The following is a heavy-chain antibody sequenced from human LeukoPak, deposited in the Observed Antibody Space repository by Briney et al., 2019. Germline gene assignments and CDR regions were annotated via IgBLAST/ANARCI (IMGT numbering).Heavy chain of an antibody. D-gene: IGHD2-2*01. CDR2: INAGNGNT. J-gene: IGHJ5*02. Sequence: ASVKVSCKPSGYTFTSYAVHWVRQAPGQRREWMGWINAGNGNTKYSQTFQARVTITRDTSASTAYMALSSLRSEAAAVYYCARGDCSSTSCYPPFDPWGEGTLVTVSS. CDR1: GYTFTSYA. CDR3: ARGDCSSTSCYPPFDP. V-gene: IGHV1-3*01.